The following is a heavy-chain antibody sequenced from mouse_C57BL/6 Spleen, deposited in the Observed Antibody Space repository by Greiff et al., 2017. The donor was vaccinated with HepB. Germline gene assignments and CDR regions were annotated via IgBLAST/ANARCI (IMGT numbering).Heavy chain of an antibody. Sequence: EVQLVESEGGLVQPGSSMKLSCTASGFTFSDYYMAWVRQVPEKGLEWVANINYDGSSTYYLDSLKSRFIISRDNAKNIIYLQMSSLKSEDTATYYCAREDYGRWAYWGQGTLVTVSA. CDR1: GFTFSDYY. CDR3: AREDYGRWAY. V-gene: IGHV5-16*01. D-gene: IGHD1-1*01. J-gene: IGHJ3*01. CDR2: INYDGSST.